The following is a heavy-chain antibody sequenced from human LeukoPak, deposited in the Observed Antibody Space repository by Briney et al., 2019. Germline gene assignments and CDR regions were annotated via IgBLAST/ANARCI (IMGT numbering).Heavy chain of an antibody. J-gene: IGHJ1*01. CDR2: MNPNSGNT. CDR3: AREAGTNFYFQH. Sequence: ASVKVSCKASGYTFTSYDINWVRQATGQGLEWMGWMNPNSGNTGYAQKFQGRVTITTDESTSTAYMELSSLRSEDTAVYYCAREAGTNFYFQHWGQGTLVTVSS. CDR1: GYTFTSYD. D-gene: IGHD6-13*01. V-gene: IGHV1-8*03.